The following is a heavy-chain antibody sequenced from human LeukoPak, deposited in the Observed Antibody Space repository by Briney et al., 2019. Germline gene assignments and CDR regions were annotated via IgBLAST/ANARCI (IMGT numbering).Heavy chain of an antibody. CDR2: IIPIFGTA. J-gene: IGHJ5*02. D-gene: IGHD3-22*01. V-gene: IGHV1-69*01. CDR1: GGIFSSYA. Sequence: SVKVSCKASGGIFSSYAISWVRQAPGQGLEWMGGIIPIFGTANYAQKFQGRVTITADESTSTDYMELSSLRSEDTAVYYCARAADYYDSSGYFRDWFDPWGQGTLVTVSS. CDR3: ARAADYYDSSGYFRDWFDP.